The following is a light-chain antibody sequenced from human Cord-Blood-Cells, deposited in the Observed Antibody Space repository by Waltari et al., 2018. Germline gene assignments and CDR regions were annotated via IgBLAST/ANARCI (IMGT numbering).Light chain of an antibody. CDR1: SSDVGSYNR. Sequence: QSALTQPPPVSGSPGQSVTISCTGPSSDVGSYNRVSWYQQPPGTAPKLMIYEVSNRPSGVPDRFSGSKSGNTASLTISGLQAEDEADYYCSSYTSSSTYVVFGGGTKLTVL. CDR3: SSYTSSSTYVV. V-gene: IGLV2-18*02. CDR2: EVS. J-gene: IGLJ2*01.